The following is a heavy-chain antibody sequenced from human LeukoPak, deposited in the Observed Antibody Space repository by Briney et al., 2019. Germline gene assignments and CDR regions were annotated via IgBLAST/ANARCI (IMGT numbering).Heavy chain of an antibody. CDR1: GYTFTDYY. D-gene: IGHD4-17*01. J-gene: IGHJ5*02. CDR3: ARASGNTVTTPNWFDP. Sequence: ASVKVSCKASGYTFTDYYVHWARQAPGQGLKWMGWINPNSGSTNYAQKFQGRATMTRDTSISTAYMELSGLRSDDTAVYYCARASGNTVTTPNWFDPWGQGTLVTVSS. V-gene: IGHV1-2*02. CDR2: INPNSGST.